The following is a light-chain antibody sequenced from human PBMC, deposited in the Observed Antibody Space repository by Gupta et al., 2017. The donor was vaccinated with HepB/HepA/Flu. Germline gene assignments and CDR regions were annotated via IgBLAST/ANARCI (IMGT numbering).Light chain of an antibody. CDR3: QTWGTGIRV. J-gene: IGLJ2*01. CDR2: LNSDGSH. CDR1: SGHSSYA. V-gene: IGLV4-69*01. Sequence: QLVLTQSPSASAPLGASVKLPCTPSSGHSSYAIAWHQQQPEKGPRYLMKLNSDGSHSKGDGIPDRFSGSSSGAERYLTISSLQSEDEADYYCQTWGTGIRVFGGGTKLTVL.